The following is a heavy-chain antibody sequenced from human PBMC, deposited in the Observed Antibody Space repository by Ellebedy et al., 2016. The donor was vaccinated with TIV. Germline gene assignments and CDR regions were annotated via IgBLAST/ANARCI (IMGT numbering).Heavy chain of an antibody. V-gene: IGHV3-53*01. CDR2: IYSGGST. D-gene: IGHD2/OR15-2a*01. CDR3: VRGVLSGY. CDR1: GFTVSNNY. Sequence: GESLKISCAASGFTVSNNYISWVRQAPGKGLEWVSVIYSGGSTYYADSVKGRFTISRDNYKNTVYLQMNSLRAEDTAVYYCVRGVLSGYWGQGTLVTVSS. J-gene: IGHJ4*02.